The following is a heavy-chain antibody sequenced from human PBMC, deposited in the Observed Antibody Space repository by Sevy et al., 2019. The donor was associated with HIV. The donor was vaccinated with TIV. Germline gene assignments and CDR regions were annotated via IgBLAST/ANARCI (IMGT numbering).Heavy chain of an antibody. D-gene: IGHD2-8*01. J-gene: IGHJ5*02. Sequence: ASVKVSCKASGGTLTNYAISWVRQAPGQGLEWMGEIVPVFGTSHHARSFQGRVTITADESTSTAYMELRSLRSEDTAVYYCTSGAYCSNGVCYPRGFDPWGQGTLVTVSS. CDR1: GGTLTNYA. V-gene: IGHV1-69*13. CDR2: IVPVFGTS. CDR3: TSGAYCSNGVCYPRGFDP.